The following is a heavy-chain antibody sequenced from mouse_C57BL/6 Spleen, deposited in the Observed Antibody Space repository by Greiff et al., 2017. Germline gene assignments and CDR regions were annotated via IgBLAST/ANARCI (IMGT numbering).Heavy chain of an antibody. Sequence: VQLQQPGAELVMPGASVKLSCQASGYTFTSSWMHWVKQRPGQGLEWIGEIDPSDSYTNYNQKFKGMSTLTVDKSSSPAYMQLSSLTSEGSAVYYCARRDYYGSSPYYFDYWGQGTTLTVSS. J-gene: IGHJ2*01. CDR2: IDPSDSYT. CDR3: ARRDYYGSSPYYFDY. V-gene: IGHV1-69*01. CDR1: GYTFTSSW. D-gene: IGHD1-1*01.